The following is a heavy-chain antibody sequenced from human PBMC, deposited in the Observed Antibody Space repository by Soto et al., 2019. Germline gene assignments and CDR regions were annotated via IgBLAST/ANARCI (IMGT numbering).Heavy chain of an antibody. CDR2: ITGSSSNL. D-gene: IGHD3-9*01. CDR1: GFTFRDYA. Sequence: EVQLLESGGGLEQPGGSLRLSCAASGFTFRDYAMSWVRQAPGKGLEWVTTITGSSSNLYYSDSVKGRFAISRDNSKNTLYLQKDSLPAEDTAVYYCAKGGAVYGLLTHDYWGQGTLVTVSS. CDR3: AKGGAVYGLLTHDY. V-gene: IGHV3-23*01. J-gene: IGHJ4*02.